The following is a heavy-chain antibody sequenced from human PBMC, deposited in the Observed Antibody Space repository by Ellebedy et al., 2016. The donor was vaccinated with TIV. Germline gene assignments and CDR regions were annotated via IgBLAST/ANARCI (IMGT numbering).Heavy chain of an antibody. CDR2: IYHSGST. Sequence: MPSETLSLTCTVSGGSISNYFWTWIRQPPGKGLDWIGYIYHSGSTKYNPSLTSRVTISVDPSKNQFSLKLSSVTAADTAVYYCARVAYSGYPAQYFYYMDVWGKGTTVTVSS. CDR3: ARVAYSGYPAQYFYYMDV. CDR1: GGSISNYF. V-gene: IGHV4-59*01. D-gene: IGHD5-12*01. J-gene: IGHJ6*03.